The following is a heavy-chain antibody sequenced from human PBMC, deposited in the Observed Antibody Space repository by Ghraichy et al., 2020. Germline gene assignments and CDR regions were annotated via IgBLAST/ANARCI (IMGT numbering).Heavy chain of an antibody. CDR3: ARAPARNSLYCSGGSCYPLGEDY. D-gene: IGHD2-15*01. Sequence: SQTLSLTCAVYGGSFSGYYWSWIRQPPGKGLEWIGEINHSGSTNYNPSLKSRVTISVDTSKNQFSLKLSSVTAADTAVYYCARAPARNSLYCSGGSCYPLGEDYWGQGTLVTVSS. CDR2: INHSGST. J-gene: IGHJ4*02. V-gene: IGHV4-34*01. CDR1: GGSFSGYY.